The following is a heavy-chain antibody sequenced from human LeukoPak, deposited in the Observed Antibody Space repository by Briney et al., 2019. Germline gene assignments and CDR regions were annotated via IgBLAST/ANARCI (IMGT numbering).Heavy chain of an antibody. CDR3: ARDPGSDFDY. V-gene: IGHV3-53*01. J-gene: IGHJ4*02. Sequence: GGSLRLSCTASGFTFSTYGMHWVRQAPGKGLQWVSVIYSGGTTYYADSVKGRFTISRDTSKNTLYLQMNRLRAEDTAVYYCARDPGSDFDYWGQGTLVTVSS. CDR2: IYSGGTT. CDR1: GFTFSTYG.